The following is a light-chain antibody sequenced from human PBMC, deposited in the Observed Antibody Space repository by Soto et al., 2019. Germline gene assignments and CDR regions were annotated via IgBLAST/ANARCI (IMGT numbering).Light chain of an antibody. V-gene: IGKV3-20*01. CDR2: GAS. CDR3: QQYGSSLT. J-gene: IGKJ4*01. CDR1: QSVSSSY. Sequence: EIVLTQSPGTLSLSPGERATLSCRASQSVSSSYLAWYQQKPGQAPRLLIYGASSRATGIPDRFSGSGSGTDFTLTISRLAPEDFAVYYCQQYGSSLTLGGGTKVDIK.